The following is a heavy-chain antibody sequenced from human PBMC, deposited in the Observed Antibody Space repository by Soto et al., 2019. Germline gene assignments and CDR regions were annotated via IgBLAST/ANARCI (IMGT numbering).Heavy chain of an antibody. Sequence: EVQLVESGGGLVQPGGSLRLSCAASGFTFSRYWMHWVRQAPGKGLVWVSRISSDGRDTIYAAFVKGSFTISRDNAENMPYLQMNSLTADDSAIYYCVRGWIPDQHVGYLQSWGRGTQVSVSA. D-gene: IGHD1-26*01. CDR1: GFTFSRYW. V-gene: IGHV3-74*01. CDR2: ISSDGRDT. J-gene: IGHJ5*02. CDR3: VRGWIPDQHVGYLQS.